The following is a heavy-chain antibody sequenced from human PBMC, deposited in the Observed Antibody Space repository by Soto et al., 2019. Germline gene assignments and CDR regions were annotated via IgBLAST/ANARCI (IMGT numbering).Heavy chain of an antibody. Sequence: QMEQSGAEVRKPGSSVKVSCKPSGGSLTSYPMAWVRQAPGQGFEWMGGIIPIHGTIEYAQKFQGRVTITAHESTNRATLELTGLTSEDTAVYYCARGWGLVSWGQGTLVTVSS. CDR2: IIPIHGTI. V-gene: IGHV1-69*01. CDR1: GGSLTSYP. J-gene: IGHJ4*02. D-gene: IGHD3-16*01. CDR3: ARGWGLVS.